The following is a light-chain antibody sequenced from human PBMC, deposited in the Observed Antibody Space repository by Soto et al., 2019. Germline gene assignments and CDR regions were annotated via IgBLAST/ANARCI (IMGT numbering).Light chain of an antibody. CDR1: QSVSSN. CDR2: GAS. CDR3: QQYNNWPPE. J-gene: IGKJ1*01. Sequence: EIVMTQSPATLSVSPGERATLSCRASQSVSSNLAWYQQKPGQAPRLLIYGASTRATGVPTRFSGSRSGAEFTLTINSLQSEDFAVYYCQQYNNWPPEFGQGTKVDIK. V-gene: IGKV3-15*01.